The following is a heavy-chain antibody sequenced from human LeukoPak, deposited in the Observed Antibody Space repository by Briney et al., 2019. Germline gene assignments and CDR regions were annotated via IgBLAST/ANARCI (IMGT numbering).Heavy chain of an antibody. Sequence: PGGSLRLSCTASGFTFSHYEMNWVRQAPGKGLEWVSFITTSGSTTYYADSVKGRFTISRDNSKNTLYLQMNSLRAEDTAVYYCARAQYSSGWCQSFDYWGQGTLVTVSS. CDR2: ITTSGSTT. CDR1: GFTFSHYE. V-gene: IGHV3-48*03. D-gene: IGHD6-19*01. CDR3: ARAQYSSGWCQSFDY. J-gene: IGHJ4*02.